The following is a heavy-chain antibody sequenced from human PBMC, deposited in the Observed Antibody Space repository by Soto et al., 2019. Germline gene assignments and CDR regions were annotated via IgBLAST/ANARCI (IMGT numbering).Heavy chain of an antibody. J-gene: IGHJ4*02. CDR1: GGSISSYY. CDR2: IYYSGST. D-gene: IGHD4-17*01. V-gene: IGHV4-59*08. Sequence: SETLSLTCTVSGGSISSYYWSWIRQPPGKGLEWIGYIYYSGSTNYNPSLKSRVTISVDTSKNQFSLKLSFVTAADTAVYYCARHSMTTVVNYFDYWGQGTLVTVSS. CDR3: ARHSMTTVVNYFDY.